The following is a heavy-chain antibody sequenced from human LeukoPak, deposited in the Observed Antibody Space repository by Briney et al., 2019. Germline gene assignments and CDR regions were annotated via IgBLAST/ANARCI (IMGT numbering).Heavy chain of an antibody. CDR2: ISAYNGNT. CDR1: GYTFTSYG. CDR3: ARDPMQEYYYGSGSYLGSWFDP. V-gene: IGHV1-18*01. Sequence: ASVKVSCKASGYTFTSYGISWVRQAPGQGLEWMGWISAYNGNTNYAQKLQGRVTMTTDTSTSTAYMELRSLRSDDTAVYYCARDPMQEYYYGSGSYLGSWFDPWGQGTLVTVSS. J-gene: IGHJ5*02. D-gene: IGHD3-10*01.